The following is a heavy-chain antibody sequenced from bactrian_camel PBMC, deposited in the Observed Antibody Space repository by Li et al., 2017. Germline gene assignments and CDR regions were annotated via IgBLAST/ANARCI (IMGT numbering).Heavy chain of an antibody. CDR1: GYIRARNC. V-gene: IGHV3-2*01. CDR2: IYPSRGTT. CDR3: AAQFGIVLDCGARGPALFRY. Sequence: HVQLVESGGGSVQAGGSLRLSCAASGYIRARNCMLWFRRAPGGKRVGVASIYPSRGTTFYDDSVKGRFTSSKDNAKNTLYLQIYSLQPEDTAMYYCAAQFGIVLDCGARGPALFRYWGQGTQVTVS. D-gene: IGHD2*01. J-gene: IGHJ4*01.